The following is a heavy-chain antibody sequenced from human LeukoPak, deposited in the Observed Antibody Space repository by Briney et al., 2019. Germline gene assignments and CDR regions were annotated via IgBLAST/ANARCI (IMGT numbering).Heavy chain of an antibody. J-gene: IGHJ6*02. Sequence: SGGSLRLSCAASGFKFDDYGTSWVRQAPGKGLEWVSSINWNGGSTGYADSVKGRFTISRDNAKKSLYLQMNSLRDEDTALYYCARGGRAVAGVRFYYNGMDVWGQGTTVPVSS. CDR2: INWNGGST. D-gene: IGHD6-19*01. V-gene: IGHV3-20*04. CDR1: GFKFDDYG. CDR3: ARGGRAVAGVRFYYNGMDV.